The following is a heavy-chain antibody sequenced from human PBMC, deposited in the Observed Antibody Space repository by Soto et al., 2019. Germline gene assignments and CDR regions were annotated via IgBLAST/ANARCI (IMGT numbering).Heavy chain of an antibody. CDR3: AKVGYRRSYDFWSGIFDY. CDR1: GFTFSSYA. Sequence: PGGSLRLSCAASGFTFSSYAMSWVRQAPGKGLEWVSAISGSGGSTYYADSVKGRFTISRDNSKNTLYLQMNSLRAEDTAVYYCAKVGYRRSYDFWSGIFDYWGQGTLVTVSS. V-gene: IGHV3-23*01. D-gene: IGHD3-3*01. CDR2: ISGSGGST. J-gene: IGHJ4*02.